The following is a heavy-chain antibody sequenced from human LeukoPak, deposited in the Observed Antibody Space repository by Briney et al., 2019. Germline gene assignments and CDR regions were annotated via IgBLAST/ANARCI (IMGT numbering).Heavy chain of an antibody. Sequence: PSETLSLTCTVSGGSISSSSYYWGWIRQPPGKGLEWIGSIYYSGSTCYNPSLKSRVTISVDTSKNQFSLKLSSVTAADTAVYYCAILVGAAVSDAFDIWGQGTMVTVSS. CDR2: IYYSGST. J-gene: IGHJ3*02. CDR1: GGSISSSSYY. V-gene: IGHV4-39*01. D-gene: IGHD1-26*01. CDR3: AILVGAAVSDAFDI.